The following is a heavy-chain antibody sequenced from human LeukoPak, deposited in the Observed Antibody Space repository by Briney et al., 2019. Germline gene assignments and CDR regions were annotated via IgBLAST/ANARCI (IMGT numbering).Heavy chain of an antibody. Sequence: SETLSFNCTVSGATTSNYNWGWMRQPPGKGLECIGYVSYSGRTNHNPSLKSRVTISADTSKNQFSLKLTSVTAADTAVHYCARHERGAENSFYWGQGTLVTVSS. J-gene: IGHJ4*02. CDR2: VSYSGRT. CDR3: ARHERGAENSFY. CDR1: GATTSNYN. V-gene: IGHV4-59*08. D-gene: IGHD1-1*01.